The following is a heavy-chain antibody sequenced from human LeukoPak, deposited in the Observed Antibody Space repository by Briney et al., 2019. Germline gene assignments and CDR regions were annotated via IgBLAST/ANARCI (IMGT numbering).Heavy chain of an antibody. V-gene: IGHV4-59*08. CDR3: ATRITYYYDSSGYPRDAFDI. CDR2: IYYIGST. J-gene: IGHJ3*02. CDR1: GGSISCYY. D-gene: IGHD3-22*01. Sequence: SETLSLTCTVSGGSISCYYWSWVRQSPGKGLVWIGYIYYIGSTNYNPSLKSRVTISTDMSKNQFSLKLSSVTAADTALYYCATRITYYYDSSGYPRDAFDIWGQGTIVTVSS.